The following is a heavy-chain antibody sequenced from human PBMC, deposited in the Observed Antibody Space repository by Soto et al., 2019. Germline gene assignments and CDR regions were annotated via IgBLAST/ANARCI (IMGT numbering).Heavy chain of an antibody. Sequence: QVQLAQSGAEVKKPGASVKISCKASGYDFVAYALHWVRQAPGQRPEWMGWINAANGDTKYSQKFQGRVTMTAETSASTGYLEMRSLKSDDTAVYYCPFFHSHGMDVWGQGTTVTVSS. CDR2: INAANGDT. J-gene: IGHJ6*02. D-gene: IGHD3-3*02. CDR3: PFFHSHGMDV. V-gene: IGHV1-3*01. CDR1: GYDFVAYA.